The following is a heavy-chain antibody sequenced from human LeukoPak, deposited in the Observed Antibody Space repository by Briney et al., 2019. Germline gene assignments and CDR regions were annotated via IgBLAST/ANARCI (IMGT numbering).Heavy chain of an antibody. Sequence: GGSLRLSCAASGFTFRSYGMNWVRQAPGRGLEWVSSITSSSNYIYYADSVKGRFTISRDNAKNSLFLQMNSLRAEDTAVYFCARGTNYYDSTGMSDWGQGTLVTVSP. V-gene: IGHV3-21*01. CDR2: ITSSSNYI. CDR3: ARGTNYYDSTGMSD. D-gene: IGHD3-22*01. J-gene: IGHJ4*02. CDR1: GFTFRSYG.